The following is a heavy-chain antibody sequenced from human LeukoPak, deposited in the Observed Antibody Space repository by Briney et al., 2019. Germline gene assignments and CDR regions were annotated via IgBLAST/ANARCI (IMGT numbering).Heavy chain of an antibody. CDR2: IYYSGST. CDR3: ARGADYYNNWFDP. D-gene: IGHD3-10*01. J-gene: IGHJ5*02. Sequence: SETLSLTCTVSGGSISSHYWSWIRQPPGKGLEWIGYIYYSGSTSYNPSLKSRVTISVDTSKNQFSLKLSSVTAADTAVYYCARGADYYNNWFDPWGQGTLVTVSS. CDR1: GGSISSHY. V-gene: IGHV4-59*11.